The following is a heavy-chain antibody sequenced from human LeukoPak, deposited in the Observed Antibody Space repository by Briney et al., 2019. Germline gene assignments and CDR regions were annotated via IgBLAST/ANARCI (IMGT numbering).Heavy chain of an antibody. V-gene: IGHV3-21*04. Sequence: GGTLRLSCAGSGFMFSSYVMSWVRQAPGKGLEWVSSSSDDSNYIFYADSVKGRFTISRDNAKNSLYLQMNSLRAEDTAVYYCARGSYDYVWGSYRYPHDYWGQGTLVTVSS. CDR1: GFMFSSYV. J-gene: IGHJ4*02. D-gene: IGHD3-16*02. CDR2: SSDDSNYI. CDR3: ARGSYDYVWGSYRYPHDY.